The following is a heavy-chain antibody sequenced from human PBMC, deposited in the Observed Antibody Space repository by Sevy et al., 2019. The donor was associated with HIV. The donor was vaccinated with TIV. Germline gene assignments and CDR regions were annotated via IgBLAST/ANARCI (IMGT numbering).Heavy chain of an antibody. CDR1: GFTFSSYG. J-gene: IGHJ4*02. V-gene: IGHV3-33*01. D-gene: IGHD4-17*01. CDR2: IWFDGSNT. Sequence: GGSLRLSCAASGFTFSSYGMHWVRQRPGKGLEWVAVIWFDGSNTYYADSVKGRFTISRDIAKNTLHLQMNSLRAEDTAVYYCARDLEFYDSGDYGPAFMPDYWGQGTLVTVSS. CDR3: ARDLEFYDSGDYGPAFMPDY.